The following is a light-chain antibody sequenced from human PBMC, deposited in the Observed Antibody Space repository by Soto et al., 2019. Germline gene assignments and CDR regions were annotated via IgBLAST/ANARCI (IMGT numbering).Light chain of an antibody. CDR2: EVS. Sequence: SALTQPASVSGSPGQSITISCTGTSSDVGSYKFVSWYQQHPGKAPKLMIYEVSNRPSGVSNRFSGSKSGNTASLTISGLQAEDEADYYCISYTRSSTWVFGGGTKLTVL. V-gene: IGLV2-14*01. CDR1: SSDVGSYKF. J-gene: IGLJ3*02. CDR3: ISYTRSSTWV.